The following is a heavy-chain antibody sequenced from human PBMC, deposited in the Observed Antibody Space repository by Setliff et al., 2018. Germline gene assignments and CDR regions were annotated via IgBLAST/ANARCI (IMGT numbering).Heavy chain of an antibody. D-gene: IGHD6-19*01. Sequence: SETLSLTCIVSGASISSDGYYWSWIRQHPGKGLEWIGYIYYNGNTYYNPSLKSRVTISLDTSKNQFSRELSSVTAADTAVYYCARSRTIAVKGGVFAVWGRGTLVTV. CDR2: IYYNGNT. CDR1: GASISSDGYY. CDR3: ARSRTIAVKGGVFAV. V-gene: IGHV4-31*03. J-gene: IGHJ2*01.